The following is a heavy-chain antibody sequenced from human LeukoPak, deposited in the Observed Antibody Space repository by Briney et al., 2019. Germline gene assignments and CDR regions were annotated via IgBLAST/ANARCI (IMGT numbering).Heavy chain of an antibody. D-gene: IGHD3-10*01. V-gene: IGHV1-18*01. CDR2: FSASNGNT. CDR1: GYTFTRYG. CDR3: ARDWATMVPGVSGPDSFDI. Sequence: ASVKVSCKASGYTFTRYGISWVRQAPGQGLEWMGWFSASNGNTTSAQKLQGRVTMPTDTSTRTTYMQLRSVRSDAAAVYYCARDWATMVPGVSGPDSFDIGGHGTMVTVSA. J-gene: IGHJ3*02.